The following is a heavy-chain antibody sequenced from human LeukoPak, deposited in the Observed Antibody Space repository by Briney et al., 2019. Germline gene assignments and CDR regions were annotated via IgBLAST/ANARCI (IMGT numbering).Heavy chain of an antibody. CDR2: INPNSGGT. D-gene: IGHD3-16*01. J-gene: IGHJ5*02. V-gene: IGHV1-2*06. Sequence: ASVKVSCKASGYTFIGYYMHWVRQAPGQGLEWMGRINPNSGGTNYAQKFQGRVTMTRDTSLSTAYLELSKLRTDDTAVYYCAREGGFGIGYDYDLHWFDPWGQGTPVTVSS. CDR1: GYTFIGYY. CDR3: AREGGFGIGYDYDLHWFDP.